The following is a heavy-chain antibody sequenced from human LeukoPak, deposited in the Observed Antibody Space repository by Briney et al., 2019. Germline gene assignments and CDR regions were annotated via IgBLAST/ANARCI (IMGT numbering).Heavy chain of an antibody. V-gene: IGHV4-38-2*02. D-gene: IGHD3-22*01. CDR3: ARRGSGYYF. Sequence: PSETLSLTCTASGYSISSGYYWGWIRQPPGKGLEWIGGIYHSGSTYYNPSLKSRVHISVDTSKSQFSLKLSSVTAADTAVYYCARRGSGYYFWGQGTLVTVSS. CDR2: IYHSGST. CDR1: GYSISSGYY. J-gene: IGHJ4*02.